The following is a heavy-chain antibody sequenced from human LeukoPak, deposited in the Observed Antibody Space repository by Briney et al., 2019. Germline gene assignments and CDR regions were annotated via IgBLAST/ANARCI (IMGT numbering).Heavy chain of an antibody. Sequence: SGTLSLTCAVSGGSISSSNWWSWVRQPPGQGLEWIGEIYHSGSTNYNPSLKSRVTISVDKSKNQFSLKLSSVTAADTAVYYCARAKKYCSSTSCYAGGRFDPWGQGTLVTVSS. J-gene: IGHJ5*02. D-gene: IGHD2-2*01. CDR1: GGSISSSNW. CDR2: IYHSGST. V-gene: IGHV4-4*02. CDR3: ARAKKYCSSTSCYAGGRFDP.